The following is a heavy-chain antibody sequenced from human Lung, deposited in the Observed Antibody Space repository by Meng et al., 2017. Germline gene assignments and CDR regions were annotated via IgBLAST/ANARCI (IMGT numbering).Heavy chain of an antibody. D-gene: IGHD6-13*01. CDR1: GYIFTNSD. Sequence: HVQMDKAVADAKKPGAAMKVSCKASGYIFTNSDISWVRQAPGQGLEWMGCISVKNGEAKYPQNFQGRVTMTTDTTTSTAYMELRSLTSDDTAVYYCARYVPNGSFWYFDFWGRGTLVTVSS. CDR3: ARYVPNGSFWYFDF. V-gene: IGHV1-18*01. J-gene: IGHJ2*01. CDR2: ISVKNGEA.